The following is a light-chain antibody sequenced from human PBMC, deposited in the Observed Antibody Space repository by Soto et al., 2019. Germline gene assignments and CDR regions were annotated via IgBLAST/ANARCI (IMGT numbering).Light chain of an antibody. J-gene: IGLJ1*01. Sequence: QSVLTQPASVSGSPGQSITISCTGTSSDVGGYNYVSWYQKHPGKAPQLMIYDVTNRPSGVSSRFSGSKSGNTASLAISGLQAEDEADYYCSSYTSSSTRVFGTGTKLTVL. V-gene: IGLV2-14*01. CDR2: DVT. CDR3: SSYTSSSTRV. CDR1: SSDVGGYNY.